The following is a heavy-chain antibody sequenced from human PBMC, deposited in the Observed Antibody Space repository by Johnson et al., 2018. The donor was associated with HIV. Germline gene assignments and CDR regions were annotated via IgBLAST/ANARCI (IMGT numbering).Heavy chain of an antibody. D-gene: IGHD6-19*01. V-gene: IGHV3-30*18. CDR2: ISYDGSDK. CDR1: GFTFSSYG. J-gene: IGHJ3*02. Sequence: VQLVESGGGVVQPGRSLRLSCVASGFTFSSYGMNWVRQAPGKGLEWVAVISYDGSDKYYADSVKGRFTISRDNSKNTLYLQMTSLRAEDTAVYYCAKDKGGYSSGWFAFDIWGQGTMVTVSS. CDR3: AKDKGGYSSGWFAFDI.